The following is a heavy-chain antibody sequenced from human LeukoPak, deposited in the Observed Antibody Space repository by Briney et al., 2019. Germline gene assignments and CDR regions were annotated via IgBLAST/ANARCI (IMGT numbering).Heavy chain of an antibody. D-gene: IGHD5-18*01. V-gene: IGHV4-39*01. CDR3: ARLKGYSYGYVDN. Sequence: SETLSLTCTVSGGSISSSSYYWGWIRQPPGKGLEWIGSIYYSGSTYYNPSLKSRVTISVDTSKNQVSLTLSSVTAADTAVYYCARLKGYSYGYVDNWGQGILVTVSS. CDR2: IYYSGST. CDR1: GGSISSSSYY. J-gene: IGHJ4*02.